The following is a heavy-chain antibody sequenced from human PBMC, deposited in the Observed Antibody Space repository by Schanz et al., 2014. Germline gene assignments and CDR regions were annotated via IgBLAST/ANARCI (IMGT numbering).Heavy chain of an antibody. Sequence: QVQLVESGGAVVQPGRSLRLSCAASGFSFSGSGMHWVRQAPGEGLEWVAFIRFDASHKYYADSVKGRFTISRDNSKNTLYLQMDTLRVEDTALYYCAKDLNRVATAPQSWGQGTLVTVSS. D-gene: IGHD5-12*01. CDR2: IRFDASHK. V-gene: IGHV3-30*02. CDR1: GFSFSGSG. CDR3: AKDLNRVATAPQS. J-gene: IGHJ5*02.